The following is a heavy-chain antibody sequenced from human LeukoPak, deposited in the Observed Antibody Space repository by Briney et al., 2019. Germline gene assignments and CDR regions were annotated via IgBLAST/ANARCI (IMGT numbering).Heavy chain of an antibody. D-gene: IGHD4-11*01. CDR2: VQHIGGET. CDR1: GFTVSSNY. CDR3: ATYSILNAREFRY. Sequence: GGALRLSCAASGFTVSSNYMSWVRQAPGKGLEGGANVQHIGGETYYVDSVKGRFTISRDNAKNSVYLQMNSLGADDTAVYYCATYSILNAREFRYWGQGTLVTVTS. J-gene: IGHJ1*01. V-gene: IGHV3-7*01.